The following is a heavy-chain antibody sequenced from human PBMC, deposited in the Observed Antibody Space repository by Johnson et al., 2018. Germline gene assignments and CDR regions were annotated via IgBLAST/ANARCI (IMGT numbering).Heavy chain of an antibody. CDR2: IKKDGSEK. V-gene: IGHV3-7*01. CDR1: GFTFSTYW. D-gene: IGHD3-22*01. CDR3: ARAADDSSGERYFQH. J-gene: IGHJ1*01. Sequence: VQLVESGGGLVQPGGSLRLSCAASGFTFSTYWMSWVRQAPGKGLEWVANIKKDGSEKYYVDSVKGRFTISRDNAKNSLYLQMNSLRAEDTAVYYCARAADDSSGERYFQHWGQGTLVTVSS.